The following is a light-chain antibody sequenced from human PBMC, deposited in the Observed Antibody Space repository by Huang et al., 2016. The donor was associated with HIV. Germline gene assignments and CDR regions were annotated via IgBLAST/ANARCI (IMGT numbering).Light chain of an antibody. J-gene: IGKJ1*01. CDR1: QSVGSN. CDR3: QQHNSWPRT. Sequence: EIVMTQSPATLSVSPGERATLSCRASQSVGSNLAWYQQRRGQAPRFLIYAASTRATGIPARFSGSGSGTEFTLTVSSLQSEDFAVYYCQQHNSWPRTFGQGTRV. CDR2: AAS. V-gene: IGKV3-15*01.